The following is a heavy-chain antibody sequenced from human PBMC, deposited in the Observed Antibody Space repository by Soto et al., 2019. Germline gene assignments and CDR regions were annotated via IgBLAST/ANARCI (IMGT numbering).Heavy chain of an antibody. Sequence: ASVKVSCKASGYTFTSYGISWERQAPGQGLEWMGWISAYNGNTNYAQKLQGRVTMTTDTSTSTAYMELRSLRSDDTAVYYCSGPPEYVVYGVPGHFYFDCWGQGTLFTVA. CDR3: SGPPEYVVYGVPGHFYFDC. D-gene: IGHD3-10*01. CDR1: GYTFTSYG. V-gene: IGHV1-18*01. CDR2: ISAYNGNT. J-gene: IGHJ4*02.